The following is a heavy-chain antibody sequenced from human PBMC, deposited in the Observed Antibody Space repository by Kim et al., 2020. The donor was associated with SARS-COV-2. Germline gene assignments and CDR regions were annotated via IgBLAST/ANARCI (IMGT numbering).Heavy chain of an antibody. D-gene: IGHD3-10*01. CDR3: AREIMVRGVIITLGAFDI. CDR1: GFTFSDYY. Sequence: GGSLRLSCAASGFTFSDYYMSWIRQAPGKGLEWVSYISSSSSYTNYADSVKGRFTISRDNAKNSLYLQMNSLRAEDTAVYYCAREIMVRGVIITLGAFDIWGQGTMVTVSS. CDR2: ISSSSSYT. V-gene: IGHV3-11*05. J-gene: IGHJ3*02.